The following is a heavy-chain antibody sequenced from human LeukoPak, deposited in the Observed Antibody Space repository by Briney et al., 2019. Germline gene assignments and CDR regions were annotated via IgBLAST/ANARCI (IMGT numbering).Heavy chain of an antibody. CDR1: GFSFSFYS. V-gene: IGHV3-23*01. J-gene: IGHJ3*01. CDR3: AKVVGIWIGEMFDAFDV. Sequence: GGSLRLSCAASGFSFSFYSMNWVRQAPGKGLEWVSAISHSGDRTYYADSVKGRFTISRDNSKNILYLQMNGLRAEDTALYYCAKVVGIWIGEMFDAFDVWGHGTMVAVSS. D-gene: IGHD3-10*01. CDR2: ISHSGDRT.